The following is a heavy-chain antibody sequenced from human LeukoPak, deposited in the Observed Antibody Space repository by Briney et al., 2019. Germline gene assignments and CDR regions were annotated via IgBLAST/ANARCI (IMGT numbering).Heavy chain of an antibody. CDR2: MSPDSGKT. CDR1: GYTFTSYG. V-gene: IGHV1-8*02. D-gene: IGHD3-10*01. Sequence: GASVKVSCKASGYTFTSYGISWVRQATGQGLEWMGWMSPDSGKTGYAQKFQGRVTMTRNTSISTAYLDLSSLTSEDTAVYYCARVSMRVRGARRFDPWGQGTLVTVSS. CDR3: ARVSMRVRGARRFDP. J-gene: IGHJ5*02.